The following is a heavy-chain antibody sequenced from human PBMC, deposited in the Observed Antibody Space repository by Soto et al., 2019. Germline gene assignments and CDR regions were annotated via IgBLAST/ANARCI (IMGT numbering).Heavy chain of an antibody. CDR2: IYHSGST. D-gene: IGHD1-20*01. CDR1: GGSISTGGYS. CDR3: ARELITATSFDY. J-gene: IGHJ4*02. Sequence: QLQLQESGSGLVKPSQTLSLTCAVSGGSISTGGYSWSWIRQPPGKGLEWIGYIYHSGSTYYNPSLKSRVTISVDRSKNQISLRLSSVTAADTAVYYCARELITATSFDYWGQGTLVTVSS. V-gene: IGHV4-30-2*01.